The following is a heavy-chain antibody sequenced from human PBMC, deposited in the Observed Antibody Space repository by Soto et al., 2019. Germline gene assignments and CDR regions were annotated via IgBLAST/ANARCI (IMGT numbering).Heavy chain of an antibody. CDR1: GFTFSDHF. CDR2: IRSSDSTT. D-gene: IGHD2-8*02. Sequence: QVQLVESGGGLVKPGGSLRLSCAASGFTFSDHFMSWIRQAPGKGLEWISYIRSSDSTTYYADSVKGRFTISRDNAKNSLFLEMNSLRAEDTAVYFCARETLVPGDFFDYGGQGTQVTVSS. CDR3: ARETLVPGDFFDY. J-gene: IGHJ4*02. V-gene: IGHV3-11*01.